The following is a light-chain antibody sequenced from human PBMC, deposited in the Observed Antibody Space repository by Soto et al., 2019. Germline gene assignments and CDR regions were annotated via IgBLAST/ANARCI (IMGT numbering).Light chain of an antibody. CDR1: QNISTY. J-gene: IGKJ1*01. CDR3: QQYGILPRT. V-gene: IGKV1-39*01. Sequence: DIQVTQSPSSLSASVGDRVTITCRASQNISTYLHWFQQRPGKPPKLLISRTSNLESAVPSRFSGTGSGTDFTLTISNLQPDDSASYYCQQYGILPRTFGQGTKVDIK. CDR2: RTS.